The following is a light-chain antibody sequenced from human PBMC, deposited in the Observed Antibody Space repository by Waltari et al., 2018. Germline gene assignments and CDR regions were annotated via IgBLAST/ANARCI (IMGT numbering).Light chain of an antibody. CDR2: AAS. CDR1: QDISNY. Sequence: DIQMTQSPSSLSASVGDRVTITCRASQDISNYLAWFQQKPGQAPKSLISAASSLQSGVPSKFSGSGSGTDFTLTISSLQAEDFATYYCQQYNSYPLTFGGGTKVEIK. V-gene: IGKV1-16*02. J-gene: IGKJ4*01. CDR3: QQYNSYPLT.